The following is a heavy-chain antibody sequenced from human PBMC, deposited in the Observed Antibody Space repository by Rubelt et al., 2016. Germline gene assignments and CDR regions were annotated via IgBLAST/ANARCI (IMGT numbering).Heavy chain of an antibody. CDR1: GFSVRSKY. Sequence: QLVESGGGLIQPGGSLRLSCAASGFSVRSKYMSWVRQAPGRGLEWVSLLHSSDSPYYADSVKGRFTISRDNAKNTLYLQMNSLRAEDTAVYYVTVGVFTQDYYGMDVWGQGTTVTVSS. CDR2: LHSSDSP. D-gene: IGHD3-3*01. CDR3: TVGVFTQDYYGMDV. V-gene: IGHV3-53*01. J-gene: IGHJ6*02.